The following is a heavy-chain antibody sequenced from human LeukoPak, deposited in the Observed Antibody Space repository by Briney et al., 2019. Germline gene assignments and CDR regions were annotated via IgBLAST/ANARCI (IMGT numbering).Heavy chain of an antibody. Sequence: AAVKVSCKASGGTFSSYTISWVRQAPGQGLEWMGRIIPILGIANYAQKFQGRVTITADKSTSTAYMELSSLRSEDTAVYYCASLVVAATEGPHYDYWGQGTLVTVSS. D-gene: IGHD2-15*01. J-gene: IGHJ4*02. CDR1: GGTFSSYT. CDR3: ASLVVAATEGPHYDY. CDR2: IIPILGIA. V-gene: IGHV1-69*02.